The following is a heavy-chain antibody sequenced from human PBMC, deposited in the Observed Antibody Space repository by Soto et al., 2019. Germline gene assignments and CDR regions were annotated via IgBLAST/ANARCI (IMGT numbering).Heavy chain of an antibody. CDR2: ISSSSSYI. Sequence: GGSLRLSCAASGFTFSSYSMNWVRLAPGKGLEWVSSISSSSSYIYYADSVKGRFTISRDNAKNSLYLQMNSLRAEDTAVYYCARPGSPAAGRVGWFDPWGQGTLVTVSS. D-gene: IGHD6-13*01. CDR3: ARPGSPAAGRVGWFDP. J-gene: IGHJ5*02. CDR1: GFTFSSYS. V-gene: IGHV3-21*01.